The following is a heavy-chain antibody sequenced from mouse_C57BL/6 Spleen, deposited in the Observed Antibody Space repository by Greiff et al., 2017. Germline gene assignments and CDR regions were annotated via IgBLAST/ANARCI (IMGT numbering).Heavy chain of an antibody. CDR2: FYPGSGSI. CDR3: ARDEDRSYDGYYPFAY. Sequence: VQLVESGAELVKPGASVKLSCTASGYTFTEYTIHWVQQRPGQGLEWIGWFYPGSGSIKYNETFKDKATLTADKSSSTVYMELSKMTSEDSAVYFCARDEDRSYDGYYPFAYWGQGTLVTVSA. CDR1: GYTFTEYT. J-gene: IGHJ3*01. D-gene: IGHD2-3*01. V-gene: IGHV1-62-2*01.